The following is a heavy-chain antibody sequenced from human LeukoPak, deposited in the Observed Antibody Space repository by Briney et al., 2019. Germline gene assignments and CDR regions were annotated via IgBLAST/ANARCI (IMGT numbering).Heavy chain of an antibody. CDR2: ITGSGGST. CDR1: GFTFSSFA. D-gene: IGHD2-15*01. V-gene: IGHV3-23*01. J-gene: IGHJ4*02. Sequence: GGSLRLSCAASGFTFSSFAMSWVRQAPGKGLEWVSAITGSGGSTYYADSVKGRFTISRDNSKNTLYLQMNSLRAEDTAIYYCAKGGRYCSGGNCYFRFFDYWGQGTLVTVSS. CDR3: AKGGRYCSGGNCYFRFFDY.